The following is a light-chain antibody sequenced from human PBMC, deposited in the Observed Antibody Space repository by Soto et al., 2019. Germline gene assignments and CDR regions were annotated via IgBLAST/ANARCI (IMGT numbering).Light chain of an antibody. J-gene: IGKJ1*01. CDR3: QHYDKWPWT. V-gene: IGKV3-15*01. CDR2: GAS. CDR1: QTINNN. Sequence: DIVMTQSPATLSMSPGERATLSCRASQTINNNLAWNQQKPGQAPRLLIYGASTRATGIPDRFSGSGSGTEFPLTISSLQSEDFAVYYCQHYDKWPWTFGQGTKVEIK.